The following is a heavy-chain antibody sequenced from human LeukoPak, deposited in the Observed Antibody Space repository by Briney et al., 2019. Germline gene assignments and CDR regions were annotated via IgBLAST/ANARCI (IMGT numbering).Heavy chain of an antibody. CDR3: AKERSEGHPVLRY. CDR1: TYTFPGYY. V-gene: IGHV1-2*02. D-gene: IGHD6-6*01. J-gene: IGHJ4*02. CDR2: INHNNGGT. Sequence: ASVKVSCKASTYTFPGYYMHWVRQAPGQGLEWMGWINHNNGGTNYAQKFQGRVTMTRDTSISTAYMELTSLTSDDTAVYYCAKERSEGHPVLRYWGQGTLVTVSS.